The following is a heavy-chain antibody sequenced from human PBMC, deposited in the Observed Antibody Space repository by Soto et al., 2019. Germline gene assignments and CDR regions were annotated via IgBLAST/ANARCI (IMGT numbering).Heavy chain of an antibody. V-gene: IGHV1-18*01. CDR3: ARVPVGWYTQFDY. CDR1: GYTFTRYG. CDR2: ISAYNGNT. J-gene: IGHJ4*02. D-gene: IGHD6-19*01. Sequence: ASVKVSCKASGYTFTRYGISGVRQSPGQGRDWMGCISAYNGNTNYAQKLQGRVTMTTDTSTSTAYMELRSLRSDDTAVYYCARVPVGWYTQFDYWGQGTLVTVSS.